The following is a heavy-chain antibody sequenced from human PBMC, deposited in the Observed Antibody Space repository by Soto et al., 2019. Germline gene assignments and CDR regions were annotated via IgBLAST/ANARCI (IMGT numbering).Heavy chain of an antibody. CDR1: GFTFSSYG. Sequence: QVQLVESGGGVVQPGRSLRLSCAASGFTFSSYGMHWVRQAPGKGLEWVAVIWYDGSNKYYADSVKGRFTISRDNSKNTLYLQMNSLRAEDKAVYYCARVHEPCGGDCYDAFDIWGQGTMDTVSS. CDR2: IWYDGSNK. CDR3: ARVHEPCGGDCYDAFDI. V-gene: IGHV3-33*01. D-gene: IGHD2-21*02. J-gene: IGHJ3*02.